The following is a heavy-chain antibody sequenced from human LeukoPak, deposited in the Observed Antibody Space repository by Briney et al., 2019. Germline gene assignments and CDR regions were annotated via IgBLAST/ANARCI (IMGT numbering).Heavy chain of an antibody. D-gene: IGHD1-26*01. Sequence: GGSLRLSCAASGFSFSIHETHWVRQAPGKGRGWLSYISDRGTTIHTADSGKGPLFSSRDNAKSSLYLQLNILRAEDTAVYYCAREGYSGIVVAFDIWGQGTMVTVSS. V-gene: IGHV3-48*03. CDR1: GFSFSIHE. J-gene: IGHJ3*02. CDR3: AREGYSGIVVAFDI. CDR2: ISDRGTTI.